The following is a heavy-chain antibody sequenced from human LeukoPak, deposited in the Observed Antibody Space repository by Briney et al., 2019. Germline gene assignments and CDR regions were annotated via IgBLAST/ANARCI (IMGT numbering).Heavy chain of an antibody. CDR2: INSDGSSI. CDR1: GFTFRSYW. J-gene: IGHJ3*02. V-gene: IGHV3-74*01. Sequence: GGSLILSCAASGFTFRSYWMHWVRQAPGKGLVWVSRINSDGSSIAYADSVKGRYTISRDNAKNTLYLQMSSLRAEDTAVYYCARDRDDFWSGYDAFDIWGQGTMVTVSS. D-gene: IGHD3-3*01. CDR3: ARDRDDFWSGYDAFDI.